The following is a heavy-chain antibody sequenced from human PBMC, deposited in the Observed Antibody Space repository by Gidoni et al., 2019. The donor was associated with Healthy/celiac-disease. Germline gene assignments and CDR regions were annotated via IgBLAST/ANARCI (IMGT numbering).Heavy chain of an antibody. V-gene: IGHV3-49*05. J-gene: IGHJ5*02. Sequence: EVQLVESGGGLVKPGRSLRLSCTASGFTFGDYAMSWFRQAPGKGLEWVGFIRSKAYGGTTEYAASVKGRFTISRDDSKSIAYLQMNSLKTEDTAVYYCTRDVTAYYDILTGSGADGFDPWGQGTLVTVSS. CDR3: TRDVTAYYDILTGSGADGFDP. CDR1: GFTFGDYA. CDR2: IRSKAYGGTT. D-gene: IGHD3-9*01.